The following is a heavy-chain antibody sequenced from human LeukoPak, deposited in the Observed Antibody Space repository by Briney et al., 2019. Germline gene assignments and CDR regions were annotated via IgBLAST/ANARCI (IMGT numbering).Heavy chain of an antibody. CDR2: IYHSEST. D-gene: IGHD3-22*01. J-gene: IGHJ3*02. CDR3: ARDRYYYDSSGPPLDI. V-gene: IGHV4-38-2*02. Sequence: SETLSLTCTVSGYSISSGFYWGWIRQPPGKGLEWIGSIYHSESTYYNPSLNSRVTMSVDTSKNQFSLKLSSVTAADTAVYYCARDRYYYDSSGPPLDIWGQGTMVTVSS. CDR1: GYSISSGFY.